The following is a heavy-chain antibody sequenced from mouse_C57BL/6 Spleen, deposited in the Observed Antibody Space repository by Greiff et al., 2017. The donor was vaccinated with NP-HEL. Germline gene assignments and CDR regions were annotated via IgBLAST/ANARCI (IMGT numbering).Heavy chain of an antibody. J-gene: IGHJ4*01. CDR3: ASPSGSSYDYAMDY. CDR2: IDPNSGGT. V-gene: IGHV1-72*01. Sequence: VQLQQPGAELVKPGASVKLSCKASGYTFTSYWMHWVKQRPGRGLEWIGRIDPNSGGTKYNEKFKSKATLTVDKPSSTAYMQLSSLTSEDSAVYYCASPSGSSYDYAMDYWGQGTSVTVSS. D-gene: IGHD1-1*01. CDR1: GYTFTSYW.